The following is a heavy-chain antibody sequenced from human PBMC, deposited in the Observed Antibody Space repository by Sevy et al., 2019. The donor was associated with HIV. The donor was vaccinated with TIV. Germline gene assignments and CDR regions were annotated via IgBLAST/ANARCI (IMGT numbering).Heavy chain of an antibody. D-gene: IGHD1-26*01. J-gene: IGHJ3*02. Sequence: GGSLRLSCAASGFSFSTYYIHWVRQAPGKGLVWASRINRDGSSTSYADSVKGRFTISSDNAKNTVYLQMSSLGDDDTAVYYCAREITPSGSSGKDAFDIWGQGTMVTVSS. CDR2: INRDGSST. V-gene: IGHV3-74*01. CDR1: GFSFSTYY. CDR3: AREITPSGSSGKDAFDI.